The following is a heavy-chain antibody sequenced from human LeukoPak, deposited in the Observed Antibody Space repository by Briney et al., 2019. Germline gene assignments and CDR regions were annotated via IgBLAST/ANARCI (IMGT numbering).Heavy chain of an antibody. CDR3: ARDYYGMDV. CDR2: IYHSGST. V-gene: IGHV4-30-2*01. Sequence: IPSETLSLTCAVSGSSISSGGYSWSWIRQPPGKGLEWIGYIYHSGSTYYNPSLKSRVTISVDRSKNQFSLKLSSVTAADTAVYYCARDYYGMDVWGKGTTVTVSS. J-gene: IGHJ6*04. CDR1: GSSISSGGYS.